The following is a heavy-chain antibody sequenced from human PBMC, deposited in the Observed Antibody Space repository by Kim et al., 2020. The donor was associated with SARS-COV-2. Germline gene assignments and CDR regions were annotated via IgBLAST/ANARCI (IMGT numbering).Heavy chain of an antibody. CDR3: AKGIWGSGYYYYYYYMDV. D-gene: IGHD3-16*01. Sequence: VKGRFTISRDNAQNSLYLQMNSLRAEDTALYYCAKGIWGSGYYYYYYYMDVWGKGTTVTVSS. J-gene: IGHJ6*03. V-gene: IGHV3-9*01.